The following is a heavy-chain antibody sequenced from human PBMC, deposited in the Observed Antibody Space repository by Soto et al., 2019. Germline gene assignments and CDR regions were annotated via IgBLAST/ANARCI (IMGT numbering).Heavy chain of an antibody. J-gene: IGHJ4*01. CDR2: ISGSGSST. CDR1: GFTFSTYA. Sequence: GGSLRLSCAASGFTFSTYAMTWVRQAPGKGLEWVSTISGSGSSTYYADSVNGRFTISRDNSKNTLFLQMNSLRAEDTAVYYCARDVNPSYWGHGTLATVSS. V-gene: IGHV3-23*01. CDR3: ARDVNPSY.